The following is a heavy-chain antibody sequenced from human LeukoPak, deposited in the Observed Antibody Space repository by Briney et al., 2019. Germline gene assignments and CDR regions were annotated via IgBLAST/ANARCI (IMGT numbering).Heavy chain of an antibody. Sequence: SETLSLTCTVSGGSISSSSYYWGWIRQPPGKGLEWIGSIYYTGSTYYNPSLKSRVAISVDTSKNQFSLKLSSVTAADTAVYYCAREYNSGWYFDYWGQGTLVTVSS. CDR1: GGSISSSSYY. CDR3: AREYNSGWYFDY. V-gene: IGHV4-39*07. CDR2: IYYTGST. D-gene: IGHD6-19*01. J-gene: IGHJ4*02.